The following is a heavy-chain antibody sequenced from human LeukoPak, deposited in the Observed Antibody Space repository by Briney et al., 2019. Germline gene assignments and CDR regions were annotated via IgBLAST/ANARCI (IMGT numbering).Heavy chain of an antibody. J-gene: IGHJ4*02. Sequence: PGGSLRLSCAASGFTFSTYNMNWVRPAPGKGLEWVSSICGTGSSTYYTDSVKGRFTISRVNAKNSLYLVMDTLMSEEEAVYYFARVLTVSGWFEDNWGQGTVVTVSS. CDR3: ARVLTVSGWFEDN. CDR1: GFTFSTYN. D-gene: IGHD6-19*01. V-gene: IGHV3-48*01. CDR2: ICGTGSST.